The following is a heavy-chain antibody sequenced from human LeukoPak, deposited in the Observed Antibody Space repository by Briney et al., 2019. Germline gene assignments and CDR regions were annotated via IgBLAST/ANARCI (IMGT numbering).Heavy chain of an antibody. CDR1: GGSFSGYY. V-gene: IGHV4-34*01. CDR3: ARGFPSSSRWFDP. D-gene: IGHD6-6*01. CDR2: INHSGST. Sequence: SETLSLTCAVYGGSFSGYYWSWIRQPPGKGLEWIGDINHSGSTHYNPSLKSRVTILVDTSNNQFSLKLHSVTAADTAVYYCARGFPSSSRWFDPWGQGTLVTVSS. J-gene: IGHJ5*02.